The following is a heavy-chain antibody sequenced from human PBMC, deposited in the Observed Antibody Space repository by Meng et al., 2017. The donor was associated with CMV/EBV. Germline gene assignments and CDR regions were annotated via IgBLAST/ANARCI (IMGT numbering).Heavy chain of an antibody. CDR2: ISYDGSNK. V-gene: IGHV3-30*18. CDR3: AKDDTVWTKYSGSYLADY. CDR1: FNFSSYG. J-gene: IGHJ4*02. D-gene: IGHD1-26*01. Sequence: FNFSSYGMHWVRQAPGKGLEWVAVISYDGSNKYYADSVKGRFTISRDNSKNTLYLQMNSLRAEDTAVYYCAKDDTVWTKYSGSYLADYWGQGTLVTVSS.